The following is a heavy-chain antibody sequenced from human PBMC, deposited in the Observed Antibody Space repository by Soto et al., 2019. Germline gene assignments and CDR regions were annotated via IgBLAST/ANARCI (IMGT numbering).Heavy chain of an antibody. J-gene: IGHJ4*02. CDR2: IYYSGST. D-gene: IGHD4-17*01. CDR3: ARARKTTVVTRGFDY. V-gene: IGHV4-31*03. CDR1: GGSISSGGYY. Sequence: TLSLTCTVSGGSISSGGYYWSWIRQHPGKGLEWIGYIYYSGSTYYNPSLKSRVTISVDTSKNQFSLKLSSVTAADTAVYYCARARKTTVVTRGFDYWGRGTLVTVSS.